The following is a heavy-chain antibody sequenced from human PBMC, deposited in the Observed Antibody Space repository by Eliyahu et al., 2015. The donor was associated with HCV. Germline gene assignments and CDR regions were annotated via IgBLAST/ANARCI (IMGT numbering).Heavy chain of an antibody. CDR3: ASGGGGIAVTGTGGWFDP. Sequence: QVQLQESGPGLVKPSETLSLTCSXSGGSIXTYYWSXXRQPPGKGLEWXGYIXYSGSTNYNPSLKSXVTISVDMSKNQFSLKLSSVTAADTAVYYCASGGGGIAVTGTGGWFDPWGQGTLVTVSS. D-gene: IGHD6-19*01. CDR1: GGSIXTYY. CDR2: IXYSGST. J-gene: IGHJ5*02. V-gene: IGHV4-59*01.